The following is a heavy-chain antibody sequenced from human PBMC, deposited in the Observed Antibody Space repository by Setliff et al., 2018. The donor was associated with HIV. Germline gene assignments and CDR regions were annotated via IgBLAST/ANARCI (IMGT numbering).Heavy chain of an antibody. V-gene: IGHV5-51*01. CDR3: ARIMYSSSWYGYYYYYYMDV. Sequence: GESLKISCQGSGYRFTSYWIAWVRQMPGKGLEWMGIIHPSDSDTRYSPSFQGQVTISADKSNSTAYLQWRSLKASDTAKYYCARIMYSSSWYGYYYYYYMDVWGKGTTVTVS. J-gene: IGHJ6*03. CDR1: GYRFTSYW. CDR2: IHPSDSDT. D-gene: IGHD6-13*01.